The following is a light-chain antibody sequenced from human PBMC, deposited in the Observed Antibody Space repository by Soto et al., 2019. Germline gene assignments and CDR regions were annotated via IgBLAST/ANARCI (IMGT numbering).Light chain of an antibody. V-gene: IGKV1-39*01. CDR2: AAS. CDR1: QSICSY. CDR3: QQSYSTLLYT. J-gene: IGKJ2*01. Sequence: DIQMTQSPSSLSASVGDRVTITCRASQSICSYLNWYQQKPGTAPKLLIYAASSLQSGVPSRFSGSGSGTDFTLTISSLQPEDFATYYCQQSYSTLLYTFGQGTKMAIK.